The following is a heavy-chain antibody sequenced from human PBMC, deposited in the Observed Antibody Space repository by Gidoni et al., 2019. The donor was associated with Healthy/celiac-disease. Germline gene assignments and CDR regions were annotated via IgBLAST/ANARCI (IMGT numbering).Heavy chain of an antibody. D-gene: IGHD6-6*01. CDR3: ARDRSIAARNAFDI. V-gene: IGHV3-48*03. CDR2: ISSSGSTI. Sequence: EVQLVESGGGLVQPGGSLRLSCAASGFTFSSYEMNWVRQAPGKGLEWVSYISSSGSTIYYADSVKGRFTISRDNAKNSRYLQMNSLRAEDTAVYYCARDRSIAARNAFDIWGQGTMVTVSS. J-gene: IGHJ3*02. CDR1: GFTFSSYE.